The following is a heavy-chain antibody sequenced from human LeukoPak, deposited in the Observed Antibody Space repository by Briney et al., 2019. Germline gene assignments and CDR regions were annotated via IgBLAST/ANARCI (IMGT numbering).Heavy chain of an antibody. V-gene: IGHV3-48*03. CDR2: ISSSGSTI. D-gene: IGHD3-10*01. CDR3: AKGGGYGSGSPKAPFDY. CDR1: GFTFSSYE. J-gene: IGHJ4*02. Sequence: GGSLRLSCAASGFTFSSYEMNWVRQAPGKGLEWVSYISSSGSTIYYADSVKGRFTISRDNAKNSLYLQMNSLRAEDTAVYYCAKGGGYGSGSPKAPFDYWGQGTLVTVSS.